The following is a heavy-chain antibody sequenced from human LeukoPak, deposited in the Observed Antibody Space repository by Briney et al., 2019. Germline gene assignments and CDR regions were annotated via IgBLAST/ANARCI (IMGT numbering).Heavy chain of an antibody. CDR2: INQDGSEK. V-gene: IGHV3-7*03. D-gene: IGHD1-26*01. J-gene: IGHJ4*02. CDR1: GFTFSSYA. Sequence: GGSLRLSCAASGFTFSSYAMHWVRQAPGKGLEWVANINQDGSEKYYVDSVKGRFTISRDNAKNSLYLQMNSLRVEDTAVYYCARGKGWVDYWGQGTLVTVSS. CDR3: ARGKGWVDY.